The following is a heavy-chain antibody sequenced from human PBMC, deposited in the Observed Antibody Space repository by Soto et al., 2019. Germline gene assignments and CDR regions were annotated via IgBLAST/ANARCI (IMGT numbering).Heavy chain of an antibody. CDR3: ASSRRVIAVAGLDAFDI. Sequence: QVQLQESGPGLVKPSQTLSLTCTVSGGSISSGGYYWSWIRQHPGQGLEWIGYIYYSGSTYYNPSLKSRVTISVDTSKNQFSLKLSSVTAADTAVYYCASSRRVIAVAGLDAFDIWGQGTMVTVSS. J-gene: IGHJ3*02. CDR1: GGSISSGGYY. CDR2: IYYSGST. D-gene: IGHD6-19*01. V-gene: IGHV4-31*03.